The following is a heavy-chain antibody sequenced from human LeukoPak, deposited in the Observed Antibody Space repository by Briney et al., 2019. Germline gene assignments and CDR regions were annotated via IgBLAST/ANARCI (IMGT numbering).Heavy chain of an antibody. V-gene: IGHV1-2*02. J-gene: IGHJ3*02. CDR1: GYTFTGYY. CDR3: ARGDSSGYYRKGPFDI. Sequence: ASVKVSCKASGYTFTGYYMHWVRQAPGQGLEWMGWINSNSGGTNYAQKFQGRVTMTRDTSISTAYMELSRLRSDDTAVYYCARGDSSGYYRKGPFDIWGQGTMVTVSS. CDR2: INSNSGGT. D-gene: IGHD3-22*01.